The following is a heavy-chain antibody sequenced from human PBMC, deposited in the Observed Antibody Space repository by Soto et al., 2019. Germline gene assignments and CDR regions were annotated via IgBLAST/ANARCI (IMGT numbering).Heavy chain of an antibody. CDR1: GFTFSSYA. D-gene: IGHD6-13*01. V-gene: IGHV3-23*01. Sequence: EVQLLESGGGLVQPGGSLRLSCAASGFTFSSYAMSWVRQAPGKGLEWVSAISGSGGSTYYADSVKGRFTISRDNSKNTLYLQMNSLRAEDTAVYYCAKDRPRVGIAAAGTKNYYYYGMDVWGQGTTVTVSS. CDR3: AKDRPRVGIAAAGTKNYYYYGMDV. J-gene: IGHJ6*02. CDR2: ISGSGGST.